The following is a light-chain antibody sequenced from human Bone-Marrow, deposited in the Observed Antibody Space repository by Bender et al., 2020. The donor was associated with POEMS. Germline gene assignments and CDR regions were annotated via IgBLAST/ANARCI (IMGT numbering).Light chain of an antibody. CDR1: SSDVGGSKY. Sequence: QSALTQPASVSGSPGQSITISCSGTSSDVGGSKYVSWYQQHPGKAPTLVIYDVSDRPSGVSIRFSGSKSGNTASLTISGLQTEDEGYYYCSSYTSNNTPIFGGGTKVTVL. CDR3: SSYTSNNTPI. J-gene: IGLJ2*01. V-gene: IGLV2-14*01. CDR2: DVS.